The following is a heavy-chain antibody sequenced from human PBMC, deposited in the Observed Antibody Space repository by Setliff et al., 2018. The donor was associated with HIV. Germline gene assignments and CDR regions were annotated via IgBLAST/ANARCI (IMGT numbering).Heavy chain of an antibody. D-gene: IGHD5-12*01. V-gene: IGHV1-18*03. Sequence: ASVKVSCKASGYTFTNYGISWVRQAPGQGLEWMGWISVYNGYTNYAQKVRDRVTMTADTSASTAYMELSSLRSEDMAVYYCARAGRDGYNNQGYFDYWGQGTLVTVS. CDR2: ISVYNGYT. CDR3: ARAGRDGYNNQGYFDY. CDR1: GYTFTNYG. J-gene: IGHJ4*02.